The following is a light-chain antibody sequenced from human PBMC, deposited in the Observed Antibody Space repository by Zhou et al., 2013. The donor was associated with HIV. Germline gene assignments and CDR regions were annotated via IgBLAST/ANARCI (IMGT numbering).Light chain of an antibody. CDR1: QSISSW. CDR2: KAS. CDR3: QQSYSTPWT. Sequence: DIQMTQSPTSLSASVGDRVTITCRASQSISSWLAWYQQKPGKAPKLLIYKASSLESGVPSRFSGSGSGTDFTLTISSLQPEDFATYHCQQSYSTPWTFGQGTKVEIK. V-gene: IGKV1-5*03. J-gene: IGKJ1*01.